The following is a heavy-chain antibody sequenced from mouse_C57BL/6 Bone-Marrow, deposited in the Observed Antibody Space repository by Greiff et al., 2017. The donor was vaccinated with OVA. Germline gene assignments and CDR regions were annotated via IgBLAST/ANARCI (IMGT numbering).Heavy chain of an antibody. D-gene: IGHD3-3*01. CDR3: ARRAGAMDY. CDR2: IYPGSGNT. V-gene: IGHV1-76*01. CDR1: GYTFTDYY. Sequence: VMLVESGAELVRPGASVKLSCKASGYTFTDYYINWVKQRPGQGLEWIARIYPGSGNTYYNEKFKGKATLTAEKSSSTAYMQLSSLTSEDSAGDFCARRAGAMDYWGQGTSVTVSS. J-gene: IGHJ4*01.